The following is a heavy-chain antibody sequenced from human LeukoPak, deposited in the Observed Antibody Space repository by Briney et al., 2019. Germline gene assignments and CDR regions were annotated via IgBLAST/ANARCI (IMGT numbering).Heavy chain of an antibody. CDR2: IYTSGST. V-gene: IGHV4-4*07. J-gene: IGHJ4*02. Sequence: PSETLSLTCTVSGVSISSYYWSWIRQPAGKGLEWIGRIYTSGSTNYNPSLKSRVTMSVDTSKNQFSLKLSSVTAADTAVYYCARGTSYWYSGGPYYFDYWGQGTLVTVSS. CDR1: GVSISSYY. D-gene: IGHD6-19*01. CDR3: ARGTSYWYSGGPYYFDY.